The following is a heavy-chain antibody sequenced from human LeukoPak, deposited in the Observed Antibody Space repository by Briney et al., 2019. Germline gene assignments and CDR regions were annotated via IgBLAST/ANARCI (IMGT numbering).Heavy chain of an antibody. CDR2: VYTSGST. CDR3: AKMAVVRGLSAFDI. J-gene: IGHJ3*02. V-gene: IGHV4-4*07. Sequence: PSETLSLTCTVSGGSTSSYYWSWIRQPAGKGLEWIGRVYTSGSTNYNPSLKSRVTMSVDTSKNQFSLKLRSVTAADTAVYYCAKMAVVRGLSAFDIWGQGTMVTVSS. CDR1: GGSTSSYY. D-gene: IGHD4-23*01.